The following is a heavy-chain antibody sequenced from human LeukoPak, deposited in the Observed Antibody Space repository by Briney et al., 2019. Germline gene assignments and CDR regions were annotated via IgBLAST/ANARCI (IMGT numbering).Heavy chain of an antibody. Sequence: ASVKVSCKASGYTFISYGISWVRQAPGQGLEWMGWISAYNGNTNYAQKLQGRVTMTTDTSTSTAYMELRSLRSDDTAVYYCARDMVVGAANRYYYYYMDVWGKGTTVTVSS. CDR2: ISAYNGNT. V-gene: IGHV1-18*01. J-gene: IGHJ6*03. CDR3: ARDMVVGAANRYYYYYMDV. D-gene: IGHD1-26*01. CDR1: GYTFISYG.